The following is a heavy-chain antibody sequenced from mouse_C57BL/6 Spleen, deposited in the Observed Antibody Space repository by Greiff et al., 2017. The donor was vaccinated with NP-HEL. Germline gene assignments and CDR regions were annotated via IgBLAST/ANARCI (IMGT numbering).Heavy chain of an antibody. CDR2: LSSVSSTI. Sequence: DVKLVESGGGLVKPGGSLKLSCAASGFPFSDYGMHWVRQAPENGLAWVAYLSSVSSTIYYADTVKGRFTISRDNAKNTLFLQMTSLRSEDTAMYYCASDYEYVHYAMDYWGQGTSVTVSS. CDR1: GFPFSDYG. D-gene: IGHD2-4*01. CDR3: ASDYEYVHYAMDY. V-gene: IGHV5-17*01. J-gene: IGHJ4*01.